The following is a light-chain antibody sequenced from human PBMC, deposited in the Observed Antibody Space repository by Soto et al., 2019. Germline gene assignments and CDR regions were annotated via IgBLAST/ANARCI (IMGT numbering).Light chain of an antibody. CDR3: QQYARPPIP. CDR2: AAS. Sequence: EIALTQSPGTLSLSSGERATLSCRASQSVRSNYLAWSKHKPGPPPRLLIYAASSRATGIPDGFVGTGSGTDFTLSISRLEPGDFSLYCCQQYARPPIPFGGGTKVEIK. CDR1: QSVRSNY. J-gene: IGKJ4*01. V-gene: IGKV3-20*01.